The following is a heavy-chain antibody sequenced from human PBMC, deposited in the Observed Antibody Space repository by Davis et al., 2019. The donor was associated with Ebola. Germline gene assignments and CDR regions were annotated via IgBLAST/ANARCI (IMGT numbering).Heavy chain of an antibody. CDR2: FDPEDGET. Sequence: ASVKVSCKVSGYTLTELSMHWVRQAPGKGLEWMGAFDPEDGETIYAQKFQGRVTLTEDTPTDTAYMELSSLRSEDTAVYYCAIAPPYCGGDCYAAYWGQGTLVTVSS. V-gene: IGHV1-24*01. CDR3: AIAPPYCGGDCYAAY. CDR1: GYTLTELS. D-gene: IGHD2-21*01. J-gene: IGHJ4*02.